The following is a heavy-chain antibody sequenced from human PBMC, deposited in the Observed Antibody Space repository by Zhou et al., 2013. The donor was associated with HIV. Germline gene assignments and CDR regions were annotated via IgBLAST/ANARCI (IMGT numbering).Heavy chain of an antibody. CDR3: ATDLSPRHGASDL. CDR1: GYTFSSYG. Sequence: QVHLVQSGAEVKKPGASVKVSCKASGYTFSSYGIHWVRQAPGQGLEWMGWIDSRNGDTKYSQKFQGRVTITRDTSATTASLEVRTLTSDDTAVYYCATDLSPRHGASDLWGQGTLVIVSS. CDR2: IDSRNGDT. J-gene: IGHJ3*01. V-gene: IGHV1-3*04.